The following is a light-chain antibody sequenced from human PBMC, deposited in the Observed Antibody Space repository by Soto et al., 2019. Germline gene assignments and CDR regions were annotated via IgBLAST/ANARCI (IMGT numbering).Light chain of an antibody. J-gene: IGLJ2*01. V-gene: IGLV2-14*01. Sequence: QSVLTQPASVSGSPGQSITISCTGTSSDVGGYNYVSWYQQHPGKDPKLMIYDVSNRPSGVSNRFSDSKSGNTASLTISGLQAEDEADYYCSSYTSSSTPVVFGGGTKLTVL. CDR3: SSYTSSSTPVV. CDR1: SSDVGGYNY. CDR2: DVS.